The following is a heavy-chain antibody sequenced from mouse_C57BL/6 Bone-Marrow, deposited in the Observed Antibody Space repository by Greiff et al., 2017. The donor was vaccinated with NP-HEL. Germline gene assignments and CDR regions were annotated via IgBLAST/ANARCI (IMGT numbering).Heavy chain of an antibody. CDR1: GFTFSDYG. J-gene: IGHJ2*01. CDR2: ISSGSSTI. CDR3: ANPNFDY. Sequence: EVKLQESGGGLVKPGGSLKLSCAASGFTFSDYGMHWVRQAPEKGLEWVAYISSGSSTIYYADTVKGRFTISRDNAKNTLFLQMTSLRSEDTAMYYCANPNFDYRGQGTTLTVSS. V-gene: IGHV5-17*01.